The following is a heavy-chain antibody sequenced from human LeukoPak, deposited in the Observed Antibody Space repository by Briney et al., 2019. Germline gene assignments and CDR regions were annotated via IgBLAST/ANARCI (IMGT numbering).Heavy chain of an antibody. CDR3: ASPIYGSGSYYNV. V-gene: IGHV3-48*03. D-gene: IGHD3-10*01. CDR2: ISSSGSTI. J-gene: IGHJ4*02. Sequence: GGSLRLSCAASGFIFGSYEMNWVRRAPGKGLEWVSYISSSGSTIYYADSVEGRFTISRDNAKNSLYLQMNSLRAEDTAVYYCASPIYGSGSYYNVWGQGTLVTVSS. CDR1: GFIFGSYE.